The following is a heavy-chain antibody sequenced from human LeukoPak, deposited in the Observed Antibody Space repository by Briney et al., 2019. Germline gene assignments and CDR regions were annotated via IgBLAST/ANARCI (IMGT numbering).Heavy chain of an antibody. CDR1: GFTFSSYA. CDR3: ARGDTQSKYRQFDS. D-gene: IGHD1-26*01. V-gene: IGHV3-48*04. CDR2: IDSSGTTI. Sequence: GGSLRLSCAASGFTFSSYAMSWVRQTPGKGLEWVSYIDSSGTTIYYADSVKGRFTSSRDNAKNSLYLQMNSLRAEDTGVYYCARGDTQSKYRQFDSWGQGSLVIVSS. J-gene: IGHJ4*02.